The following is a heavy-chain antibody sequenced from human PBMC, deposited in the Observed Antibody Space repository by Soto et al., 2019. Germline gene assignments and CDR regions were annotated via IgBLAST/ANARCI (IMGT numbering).Heavy chain of an antibody. CDR3: AKPRGYSYGLVED. J-gene: IGHJ4*02. V-gene: IGHV3-30*18. D-gene: IGHD5-18*01. CDR1: GFTFSSYG. Sequence: QVQLVESGGGVVQPGRSLRLSCAASGFTFSSYGMHWVRQAPGKGLEWVAGISYDGSNKYYADSVKGRFTISRDNSKNTLYLQMNSLRAEDTAVYYCAKPRGYSYGLVEDWGQGTLVTVSS. CDR2: ISYDGSNK.